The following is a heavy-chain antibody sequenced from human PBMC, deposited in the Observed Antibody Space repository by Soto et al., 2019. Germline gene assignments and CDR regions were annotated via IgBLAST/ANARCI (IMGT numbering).Heavy chain of an antibody. J-gene: IGHJ4*02. V-gene: IGHV3-30*18. CDR2: ISYDGSNK. CDR3: AKGSYYYASSGHFDY. D-gene: IGHD3-22*01. Sequence: QVQLVESGGGVVQPGRSLRLSCAASGFTFSSYGMHWVRQAPGKGLEWVAVISYDGSNKHYADSVKGRFTISRDNSKNTLYLQMNSLRAEDTAVYYCAKGSYYYASSGHFDYWGQGTLVTVSS. CDR1: GFTFSSYG.